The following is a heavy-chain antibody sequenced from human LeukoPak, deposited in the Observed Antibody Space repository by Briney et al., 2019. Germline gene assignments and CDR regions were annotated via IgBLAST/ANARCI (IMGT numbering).Heavy chain of an antibody. CDR2: INHSGSA. CDR1: GGSFSGYD. J-gene: IGHJ4*02. V-gene: IGHV4-34*01. CDR3: ARRYSGSPFDY. Sequence: PSETLSLTCAVYGGSFSGYDWSWIRQPPGKGLEYIGEINHSGSANYNPSLKSRVTISVDTSKNQLSLKLNSVTAADTAVYYCARRYSGSPFDYWGQGTLVTVSS. D-gene: IGHD1-26*01.